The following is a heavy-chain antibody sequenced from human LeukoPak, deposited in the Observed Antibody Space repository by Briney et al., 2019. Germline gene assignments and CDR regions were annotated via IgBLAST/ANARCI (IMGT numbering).Heavy chain of an antibody. V-gene: IGHV1-46*01. J-gene: IGHJ6*02. D-gene: IGHD6-19*01. Sequence: GASVKVSCKASGYTFSDFYMNWVRQAPGQGLEWMGIINPSGASTSYAQKLQGRVTMTTDTSTSTAYMELRSLRSDDTAVYYCARLPTHLDVTDIAVVDYGMDVWGQGTTVTVSS. CDR2: INPSGAST. CDR3: ARLPTHLDVTDIAVVDYGMDV. CDR1: GYTFSDFY.